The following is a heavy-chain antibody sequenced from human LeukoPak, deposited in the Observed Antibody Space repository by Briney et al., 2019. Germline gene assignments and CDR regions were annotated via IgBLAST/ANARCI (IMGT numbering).Heavy chain of an antibody. J-gene: IGHJ6*03. V-gene: IGHV1-69*13. CDR1: GGTFSSYA. D-gene: IGHD6-6*01. Sequence: ASVKVSCKASGGTFSSYAISWVRQAPGQGLEWMGGIIPIFGTANYAQKFQGRVTITADESTSTAYMELSSLRSEDTAVYYCARGSKYSSSWDYYYYYMDVWGKGTTVTVSS. CDR3: ARGSKYSSSWDYYYYYMDV. CDR2: IIPIFGTA.